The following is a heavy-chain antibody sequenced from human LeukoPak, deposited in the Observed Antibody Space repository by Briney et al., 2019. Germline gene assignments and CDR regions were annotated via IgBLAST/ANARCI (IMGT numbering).Heavy chain of an antibody. CDR1: GFTVSSNY. CDR3: GRSGSSWYGGIDY. CDR2: IYSGGST. D-gene: IGHD6-13*01. J-gene: IGHJ4*02. V-gene: IGHV3-53*01. Sequence: GGSLRLSCAASGFTVSSNYMSWVRQAPGKGLEWVSVIYSGGSTYYADSVKGRFTISRDKSKNTLYLQMHSLRAEDTAVYYCGRSGSSWYGGIDYWGQGTLVTVSS.